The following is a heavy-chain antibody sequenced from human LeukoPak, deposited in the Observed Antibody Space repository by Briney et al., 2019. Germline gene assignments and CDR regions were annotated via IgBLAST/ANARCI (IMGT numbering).Heavy chain of an antibody. Sequence: SETLSLTCTVSGGSISSSSYYWGWVRQPPGKGLEWIGSIYYSGSTYYNPSLKSRVTMSVDTSKNQFSLKLSSVTAADTAVYYCARVAVRGVIIGWGQGTLVTVSS. CDR1: GGSISSSSYY. V-gene: IGHV4-39*07. J-gene: IGHJ4*02. D-gene: IGHD3-10*01. CDR3: ARVAVRGVIIG. CDR2: IYYSGST.